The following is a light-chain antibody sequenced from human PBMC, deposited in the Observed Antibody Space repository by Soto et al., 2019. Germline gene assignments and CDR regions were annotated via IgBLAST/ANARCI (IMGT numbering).Light chain of an antibody. Sequence: IVMTQSPATLSVSPGERATLSCRASQSIDNTLAWYQQRPGQAPRLLIYGASTRVTGIPARFSGSGSGTEFTLTISGLQSEDFGVYYCQQYKSWRTFGQGPNVETK. CDR3: QQYKSWRT. J-gene: IGKJ1*01. V-gene: IGKV3-15*01. CDR1: QSIDNT. CDR2: GAS.